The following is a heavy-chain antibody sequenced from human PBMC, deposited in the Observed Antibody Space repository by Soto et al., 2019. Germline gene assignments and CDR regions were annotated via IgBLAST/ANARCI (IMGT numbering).Heavy chain of an antibody. J-gene: IGHJ6*02. CDR2: IWYDGSNK. CDR1: GFTFSSYG. CDR3: ARLPPYCSSTSCYSYYYYGMDV. D-gene: IGHD2-2*02. V-gene: IGHV3-33*01. Sequence: GGSLRLSCAASGFTFSSYGMHWVRQAPGKGLEWVAVIWYDGSNKYYADSVKGRFTISRGNSKNTLYLQMNSLRAEDTAVYYCARLPPYCSSTSCYSYYYYGMDVWGQGTTVTVSS.